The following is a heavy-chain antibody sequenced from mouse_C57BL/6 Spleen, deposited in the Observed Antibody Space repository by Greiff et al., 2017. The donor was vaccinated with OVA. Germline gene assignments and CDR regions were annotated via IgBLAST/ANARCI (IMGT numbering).Heavy chain of an antibody. Sequence: VQLKESGPGLVKPSQSLSLTCSVTGYSITSGYYWNWIRQFPGNKLELMGYLSYNGSNNYNQSLKNRISITRDTSKNQLCLKLNSVTTEDTATYYCAREVSITTVASYYFDYWGQGTTLTVSS. J-gene: IGHJ2*01. CDR1: GYSITSGYY. CDR2: LSYNGSN. V-gene: IGHV3-6*01. CDR3: AREVSITTVASYYFDY. D-gene: IGHD1-1*01.